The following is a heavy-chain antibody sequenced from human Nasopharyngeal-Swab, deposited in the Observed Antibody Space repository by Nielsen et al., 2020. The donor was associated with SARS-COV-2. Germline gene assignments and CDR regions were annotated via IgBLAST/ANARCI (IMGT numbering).Heavy chain of an antibody. V-gene: IGHV3-66*01. CDR1: GFTVSSNY. J-gene: IGHJ4*02. D-gene: IGHD5-18*01. Sequence: GGSLRLSCAASGFTVSSNYMSWVRPAPGKGLEWVSVIYSGGSTYYADSVKGRFTISRDNSKNTLYLQMNSLRAEDTAVYYCARDGSGYSYGLLDYWGQGTLVTVSS. CDR3: ARDGSGYSYGLLDY. CDR2: IYSGGST.